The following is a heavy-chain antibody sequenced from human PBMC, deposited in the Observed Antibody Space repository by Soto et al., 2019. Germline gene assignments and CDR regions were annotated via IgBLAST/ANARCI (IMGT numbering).Heavy chain of an antibody. J-gene: IGHJ3*02. D-gene: IGHD4-17*01. CDR3: ARAGDYGGNSDAFDI. CDR2: INPNSGGT. CDR1: GYTFTGYY. Sequence: ASVKVSCKASGYTFTGYYMHWVRQAPGQGLEWMGWINPNSGGTNYAQKFQGWVTMTRDTSISTAYMELSRLRSDDTAVYYCARAGDYGGNSDAFDIWGQGTMVTVSS. V-gene: IGHV1-2*04.